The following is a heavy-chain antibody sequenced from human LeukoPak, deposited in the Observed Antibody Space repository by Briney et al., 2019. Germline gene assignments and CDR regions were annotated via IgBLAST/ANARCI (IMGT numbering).Heavy chain of an antibody. CDR1: GFTFSSYW. V-gene: IGHV3-20*04. D-gene: IGHD6-19*01. CDR2: INWNGGST. CDR3: ARVNSSGSPHCDY. Sequence: GGSLRLSCAASGFTFSSYWMHWVRQAPGKGLEWVSDINWNGGSTTYADSVKGRFTISRDNAKNSLYLQMNSLRAEDTAFYYCARVNSSGSPHCDYWGQGALVTVSS. J-gene: IGHJ4*02.